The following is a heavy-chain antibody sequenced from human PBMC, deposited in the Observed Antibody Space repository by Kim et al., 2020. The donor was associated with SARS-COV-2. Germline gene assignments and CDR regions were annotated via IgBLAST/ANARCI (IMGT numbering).Heavy chain of an antibody. J-gene: IGHJ1*01. Sequence: GGSLRLSCAASGFTFSSYAMHWVRQAPGKGLEWVAVISYDGSNKYYADSVKGRFTISRDNSKNTLYLQMNSLRAEDTAVYYCARGPRITMIVVVHEYFQ. CDR2: ISYDGSNK. CDR3: ARGPRITMIVVVHEYFQ. V-gene: IGHV3-30*04. D-gene: IGHD3-22*01. CDR1: GFTFSSYA.